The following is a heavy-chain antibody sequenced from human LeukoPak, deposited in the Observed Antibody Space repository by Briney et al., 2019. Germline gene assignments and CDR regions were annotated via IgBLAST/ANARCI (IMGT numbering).Heavy chain of an antibody. D-gene: IGHD3-22*01. Sequence: SVKVSCKASGGTFSSYAISWVRQAPGQGLEWMGGIIPIFDTANYAQKFQGRVTITTDESTSTAYMELSSPRSEDTAVYYCARAEGGGYYDSSDWGQGTLVTVSS. CDR1: GGTFSSYA. CDR2: IIPIFDTA. J-gene: IGHJ4*02. CDR3: ARAEGGGYYDSSD. V-gene: IGHV1-69*05.